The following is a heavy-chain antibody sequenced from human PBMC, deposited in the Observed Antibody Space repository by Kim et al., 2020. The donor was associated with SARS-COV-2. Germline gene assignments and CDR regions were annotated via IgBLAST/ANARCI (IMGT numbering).Heavy chain of an antibody. CDR2: IGTAGDT. CDR1: GFTFSSYD. V-gene: IGHV3-13*04. Sequence: GGSLRLSCAASGFTFSSYDMHWVRQATGKGLEWVSAIGTAGDTYYPGSVKGRFTISRENAKNSLYLQMNSLRAGDTAVYYCARAARPLGAEYWYFDLWGRGTLVTVSS. J-gene: IGHJ2*01. CDR3: ARAARPLGAEYWYFDL. D-gene: IGHD6-6*01.